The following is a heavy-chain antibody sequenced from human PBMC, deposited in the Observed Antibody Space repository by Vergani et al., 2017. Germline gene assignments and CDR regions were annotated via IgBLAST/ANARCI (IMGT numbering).Heavy chain of an antibody. CDR1: GGTFSSYA. D-gene: IGHD6-19*01. Sequence: VQLVQSGAEVKKPGSSVKVSCKASGGTFSSYAISWVRQAPGQGLEWMGRIIPIFGTANYAQKFQGRVTITADESTSTAYMELSSLRSEDTAVYYCASASIAVAGNTGDAFDIWGQGTMVTVSS. CDR3: ASASIAVAGNTGDAFDI. J-gene: IGHJ3*02. V-gene: IGHV1-69*13. CDR2: IIPIFGTA.